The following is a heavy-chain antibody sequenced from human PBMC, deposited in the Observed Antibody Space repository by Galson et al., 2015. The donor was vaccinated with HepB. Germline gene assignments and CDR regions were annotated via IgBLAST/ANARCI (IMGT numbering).Heavy chain of an antibody. CDR2: IHYDGSNK. CDR3: AKDRGDSSGYYYFDY. CDR1: GFTFGSYG. Sequence: SLRLSCAASGFTFGSYGMHWVRQAPGKGLEWVSFIHYDGSNKYYADSAKGRFTISRDNSKNTLYVQMNSLRAEDTAVYYCAKDRGDSSGYYYFDYWGQGTLVTVSS. J-gene: IGHJ4*02. V-gene: IGHV3-30*02. D-gene: IGHD3-22*01.